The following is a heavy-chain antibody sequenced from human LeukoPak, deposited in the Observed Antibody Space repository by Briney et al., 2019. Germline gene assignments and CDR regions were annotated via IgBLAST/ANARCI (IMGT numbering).Heavy chain of an antibody. CDR2: IYTSGST. Sequence: PSETLSLTCTVSGGSISSYYWSWIRQPAGKGLEWIGRIYTSGSTNYNPSLKSRVTMSVDTSKNQFSLKLSSVTAADTAVYYCARVYRDYDFWSGPFDAFDIWGQGTMVTVSS. J-gene: IGHJ3*02. CDR1: GGSISSYY. CDR3: ARVYRDYDFWSGPFDAFDI. V-gene: IGHV4-4*07. D-gene: IGHD3-3*01.